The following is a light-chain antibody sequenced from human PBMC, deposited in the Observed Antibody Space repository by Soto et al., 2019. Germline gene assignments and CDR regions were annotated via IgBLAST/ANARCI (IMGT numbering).Light chain of an antibody. CDR1: SSNIGSNY. J-gene: IGLJ1*01. Sequence: QSVLTQPPSASGTXGQRVTISCSGSSSNIGSNYVYWYQQLPGTAPKLLIYRNNQRPSGVPDRFSGSKSGTSASLAISGLRSEDEADYYCAAWDDSLSGLYVFGTGTKLTVL. V-gene: IGLV1-47*01. CDR2: RNN. CDR3: AAWDDSLSGLYV.